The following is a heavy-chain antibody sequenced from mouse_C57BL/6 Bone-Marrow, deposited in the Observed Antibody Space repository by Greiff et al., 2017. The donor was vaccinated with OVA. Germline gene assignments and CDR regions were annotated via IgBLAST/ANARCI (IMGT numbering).Heavy chain of an antibody. V-gene: IGHV1-22*01. Sequence: EVQRVESGPELVKPGASVKMSCKASGYTFTDYNMHWVKQSHGKSLEWIGYINPNNGGTSYNQKFKGKATLTVNKSSSTAYMELRSLTSEDSAVYYCARPHYYGSSYCLYFDVWGTGTTVTVSS. CDR2: INPNNGGT. CDR1: GYTFTDYN. CDR3: ARPHYYGSSYCLYFDV. D-gene: IGHD1-1*01. J-gene: IGHJ1*03.